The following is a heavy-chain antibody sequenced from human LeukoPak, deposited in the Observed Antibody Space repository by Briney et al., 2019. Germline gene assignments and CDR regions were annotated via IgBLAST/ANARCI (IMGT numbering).Heavy chain of an antibody. Sequence: GGSLRLSCAASGFTFSSYGMHWVRQAPGKGLEWVAVISYDGSNKYYADSVKGRFTISRDNSKNTLYLQMNSLRAEDTAVYYCAKEQWQYYYYMDVWGKGTTVTVSS. CDR2: ISYDGSNK. CDR1: GFTFSSYG. V-gene: IGHV3-30*18. D-gene: IGHD6-19*01. J-gene: IGHJ6*03. CDR3: AKEQWQYYYYMDV.